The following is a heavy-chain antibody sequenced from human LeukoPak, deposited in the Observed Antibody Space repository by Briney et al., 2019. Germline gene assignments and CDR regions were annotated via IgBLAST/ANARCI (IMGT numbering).Heavy chain of an antibody. V-gene: IGHV3-7*01. CDR1: GFSINTDW. Sequence: AGGSLRLSCAASGFSINTDWMSWVRQAPGKGLEWVASIKQDGIETKYVDSVKGRFTISRDNAKNTVSLQLNTLRAEDTAVYYCARDGVGFDYWGQGTLVSVSS. CDR3: ARDGVGFDY. CDR2: IKQDGIET. J-gene: IGHJ4*02. D-gene: IGHD1-26*01.